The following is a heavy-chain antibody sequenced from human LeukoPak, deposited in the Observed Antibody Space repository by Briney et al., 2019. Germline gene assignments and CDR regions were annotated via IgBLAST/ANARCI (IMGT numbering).Heavy chain of an antibody. CDR3: ARAYHDSSGYYLYFDY. Sequence: GASVKVSCKASGYTFTGYYMHWVRQAPGQGLEWMGIINPSGGSTSYAQKFQGRVTMTRDTSTSTVYMELSSLRSEDTAVYYCARAYHDSSGYYLYFDYWGQGTLVTVSS. CDR1: GYTFTGYY. D-gene: IGHD3-22*01. V-gene: IGHV1-46*01. CDR2: INPSGGST. J-gene: IGHJ4*02.